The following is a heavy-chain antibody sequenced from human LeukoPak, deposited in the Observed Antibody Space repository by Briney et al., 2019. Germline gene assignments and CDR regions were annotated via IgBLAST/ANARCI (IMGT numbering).Heavy chain of an antibody. CDR2: IYTSGST. CDR1: GGSISRYY. V-gene: IGHV4-4*07. D-gene: IGHD2-21*02. J-gene: IGHJ4*02. CDR3: ARDPGDYPLYYFDY. Sequence: SETLSLTCTVSGGSISRYYWSWIRQPAGKGLEWIGRIYTSGSTNYNPSLKSRVTMSVDTSKNQFSLKLTSVTAADSAVYYCARDPGDYPLYYFDYWGQGTLVAVSS.